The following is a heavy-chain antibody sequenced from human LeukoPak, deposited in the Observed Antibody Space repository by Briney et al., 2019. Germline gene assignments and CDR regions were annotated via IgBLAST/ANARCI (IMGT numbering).Heavy chain of an antibody. Sequence: GGSLRLSCAASGFTFSSYNMNWVRQAPGKGLEWVSYVSTSSTNIYYADSVKGRFTISRDNAKNSLYLQMNSLRAEDTAVYYCARDGARPGYWGQGTLVTVSS. D-gene: IGHD6-6*01. V-gene: IGHV3-48*04. CDR3: ARDGARPGY. CDR1: GFTFSSYN. CDR2: VSTSSTNI. J-gene: IGHJ4*02.